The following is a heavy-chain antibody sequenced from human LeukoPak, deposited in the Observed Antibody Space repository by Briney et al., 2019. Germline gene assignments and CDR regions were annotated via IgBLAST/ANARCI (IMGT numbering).Heavy chain of an antibody. D-gene: IGHD2-2*01. CDR3: ARHSPDIVVVPAAPLDY. Sequence: SETLSLTCTVSGGSISSYYWSWIRQPPGKGLEWIGYIYYSGSTNYNPSLKSRVTISVDTSKNQFSLKLSSVTAADTAVYYCARHSPDIVVVPAAPLDYWGQGTLVTVSS. J-gene: IGHJ4*02. CDR2: IYYSGST. V-gene: IGHV4-59*08. CDR1: GGSISSYY.